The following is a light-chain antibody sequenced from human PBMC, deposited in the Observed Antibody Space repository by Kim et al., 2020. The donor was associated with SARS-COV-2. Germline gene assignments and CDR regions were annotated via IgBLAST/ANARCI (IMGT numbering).Light chain of an antibody. V-gene: IGLV7-46*01. CDR3: LLFYSDAWV. CDR2: DTS. Sequence: QAVVTQEPSLTVSPGGTITLTCGSSTGAVTNGHYPYWFQQKPGQAPRTLIYDTSSKHSWTPARFSGSLLGGKAALTLSGAQPEDEADYYCLLFYSDAWVFGGGTKVTVL. CDR1: TGAVTNGHY. J-gene: IGLJ3*02.